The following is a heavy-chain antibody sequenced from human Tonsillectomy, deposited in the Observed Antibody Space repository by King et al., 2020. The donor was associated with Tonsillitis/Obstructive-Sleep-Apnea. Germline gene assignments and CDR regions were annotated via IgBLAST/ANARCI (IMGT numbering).Heavy chain of an antibody. CDR3: ATEEEVIAENWFDP. CDR2: ISGSADRT. J-gene: IGHJ5*02. CDR1: GFTFSNYA. D-gene: IGHD2/OR15-2a*01. Sequence: VQLVESGGGLVQPGGSLRLSCAASGFTFSNYAVSWIRQAPGKGLEWVSAISGSADRTFYADSVKGRFTISRDNSKKAVYLQMSSLRSKDTAVYYCATEEEVIAENWFDPWGQGTLVTVSS. V-gene: IGHV3-23*04.